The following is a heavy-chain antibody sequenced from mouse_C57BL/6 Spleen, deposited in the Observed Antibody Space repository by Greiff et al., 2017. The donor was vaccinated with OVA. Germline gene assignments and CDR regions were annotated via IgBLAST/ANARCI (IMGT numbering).Heavy chain of an antibody. CDR1: GFTFSSYT. CDR2: ISGGGGNT. J-gene: IGHJ3*01. Sequence: EVKLVESGGGLVKPGGSLKLSCAASGFTFSSYTMSWVRQTPEKRLEWVATISGGGGNTYYPDSVKGRFTISRDNAKNTLYLQMSSLRSEDTALYYCARQGFAWFAYWGQGTLVTVSA. CDR3: ARQGFAWFAY. V-gene: IGHV5-9*01.